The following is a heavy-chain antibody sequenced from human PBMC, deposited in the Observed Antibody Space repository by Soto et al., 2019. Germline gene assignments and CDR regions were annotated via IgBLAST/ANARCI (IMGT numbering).Heavy chain of an antibody. CDR2: IYSGGST. CDR1: GFTVSSNY. CDR3: ARGRGDYDFWSGNPYLDP. J-gene: IGHJ5*02. Sequence: GGSLRLSCAASGFTVSSNYMSWVRQAPGKGLEWVSVIYSGGSTYYADSVKGRFTISRDNSKNTLYLKMNSLRAEDTAVYYCARGRGDYDFWSGNPYLDPWGQGTLVTVSS. D-gene: IGHD3-3*01. V-gene: IGHV3-66*01.